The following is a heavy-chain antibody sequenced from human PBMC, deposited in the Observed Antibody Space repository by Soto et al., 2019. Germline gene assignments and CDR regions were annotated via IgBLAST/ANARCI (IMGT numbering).Heavy chain of an antibody. V-gene: IGHV1-3*01. CDR2: MNPGNGYS. CDR1: GYTFINYA. D-gene: IGHD5-18*01. CDR3: ARDSAMGKFDV. Sequence: QVQLVQSGAEVKKPGASVKVSCRASGYTFINYAIHWMREASGQGLELMVWMNPGNGYSVYSQRFQGRLTVTRDASASTAYMDLSSLTSEDTAVYYCARDSAMGKFDVWGQGTTVTVSS. J-gene: IGHJ6*02.